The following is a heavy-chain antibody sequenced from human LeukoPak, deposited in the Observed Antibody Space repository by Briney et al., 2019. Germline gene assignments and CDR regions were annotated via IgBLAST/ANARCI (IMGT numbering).Heavy chain of an antibody. CDR3: ARVVAGIDWFDP. D-gene: IGHD6-19*01. CDR1: GFALSSYS. Sequence: GGSLRLSCAASGFALSSYSMNWVRQAPGKGLEWVSYISSGSSSIYYADSVRGRFTISRDNAKNSLYLQLNSLRDEDTAVYYCARVVAGIDWFDPWGEGTLVTVSS. CDR2: ISSGSSSI. V-gene: IGHV3-48*02. J-gene: IGHJ5*02.